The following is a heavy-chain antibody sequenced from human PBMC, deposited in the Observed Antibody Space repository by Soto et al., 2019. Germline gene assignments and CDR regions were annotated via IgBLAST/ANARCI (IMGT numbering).Heavy chain of an antibody. J-gene: IGHJ4*02. CDR1: GYTFTNYA. V-gene: IGHV1-3*01. CDR2: INAGNGNT. CDR3: ARVGQGYYDFWSGLNY. Sequence: ASVKVSCKASGYTFTNYAMHWVRQAPGQRLEWMGWINAGNGNTKYSQTFQGRVTITRDTSASTAYMELSRLRAEDTAVYFCARVGQGYYDFWSGLNYWGQGTLVTVSS. D-gene: IGHD3-3*01.